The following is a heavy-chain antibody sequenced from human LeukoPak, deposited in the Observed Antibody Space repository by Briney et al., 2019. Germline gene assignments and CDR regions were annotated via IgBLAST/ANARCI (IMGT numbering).Heavy chain of an antibody. V-gene: IGHV4-30-2*01. CDR1: GGSISSGGYY. CDR2: IYHSGST. Sequence: PSQTLSLTCTVSGGSISSGGYYWSWIRQPPGKGLEWIGYIYHSGSTYYNPSLKSRVTISVDRSKNQFSLKLSSVTAADTAVYYCARGPATLKPGIAVAGTSSPFGYWGQGTLVTVSS. J-gene: IGHJ4*02. D-gene: IGHD6-19*01. CDR3: ARGPATLKPGIAVAGTSSPFGY.